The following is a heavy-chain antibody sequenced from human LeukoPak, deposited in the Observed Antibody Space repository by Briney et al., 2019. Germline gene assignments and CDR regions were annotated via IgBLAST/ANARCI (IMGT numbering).Heavy chain of an antibody. CDR2: IYSGGST. J-gene: IGHJ6*03. V-gene: IGHV3-53*01. Sequence: GGSLRLSCAASGFTVSSNYMSWVRQAPGKGLEWVSVIYSGGSTYYADSVKGRFTISRDNSKNTLYLQMNSLRAEDTAVYYCASARYSSGWHYHYYYYMDVWGKGTTVTVSS. CDR3: ASARYSSGWHYHYYYYMDV. CDR1: GFTVSSNY. D-gene: IGHD6-19*01.